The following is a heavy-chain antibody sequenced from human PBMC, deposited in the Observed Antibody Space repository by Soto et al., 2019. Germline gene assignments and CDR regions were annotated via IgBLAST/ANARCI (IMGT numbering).Heavy chain of an antibody. J-gene: IGHJ4*02. V-gene: IGHV3-21*01. CDR3: AREGNYHEF. Sequence: EVQLVESGGALVKPGGSLKLSCETSGFPFGIYTMNWVRQAPGKGLEWVSSISSSGTYIDYADSVEGRFAISRDGANNSMFLEMTSLRVDDTAVYYCAREGNYHEFWGQGTLVTVSS. CDR1: GFPFGIYT. CDR2: ISSSGTYI. D-gene: IGHD3-10*01.